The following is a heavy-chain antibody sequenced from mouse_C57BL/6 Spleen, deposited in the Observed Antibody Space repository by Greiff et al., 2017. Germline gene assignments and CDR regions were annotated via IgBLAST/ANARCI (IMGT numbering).Heavy chain of an antibody. CDR3: TTLSYYYGSSLNYYAMDY. D-gene: IGHD1-1*01. V-gene: IGHV14-1*01. CDR1: GFNIKDYY. CDR2: IDPEDGDT. Sequence: VQLQQSGAELVRPGASVKLSCTASGFNIKDYYMHWVKQRPEQGLEWIGRIDPEDGDTEYAPKFQGKATLTADTSSNTAYLQLSSLTSEDTAVYYCTTLSYYYGSSLNYYAMDYWGQGTSVTVSS. J-gene: IGHJ4*01.